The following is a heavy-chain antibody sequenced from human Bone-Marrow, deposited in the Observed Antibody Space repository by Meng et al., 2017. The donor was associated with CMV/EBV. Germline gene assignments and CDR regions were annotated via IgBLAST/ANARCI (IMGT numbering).Heavy chain of an antibody. V-gene: IGHV3-11*04. CDR1: GFTFSDCY. CDR2: ISSSGSTI. J-gene: IGHJ6*02. Sequence: GGSLRLSCAASGFTFSDCYMSWIRQAPGKGLEWVSYISSSGSTIYYADSVKGRFTISRDNAKNSLYLQMNSLRAADTAVYYCARRCRINRYYYYYGMDVWGQGTTVTVSS. D-gene: IGHD1-14*01. CDR3: ARRCRINRYYYYYGMDV.